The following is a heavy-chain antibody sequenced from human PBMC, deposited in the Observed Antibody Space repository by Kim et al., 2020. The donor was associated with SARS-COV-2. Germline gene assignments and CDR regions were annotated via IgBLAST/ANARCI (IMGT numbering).Heavy chain of an antibody. Sequence: HPPPKGRVTISVDTSKNQFSLKLSSVTAADTAVYYCARCRGSGWYYFDYWGQGTLVTVSS. J-gene: IGHJ4*02. D-gene: IGHD6-19*01. CDR3: ARCRGSGWYYFDY. V-gene: IGHV4-4*09.